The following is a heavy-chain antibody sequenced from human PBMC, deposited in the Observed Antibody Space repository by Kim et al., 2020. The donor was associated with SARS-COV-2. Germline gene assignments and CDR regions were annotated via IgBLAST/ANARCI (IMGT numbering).Heavy chain of an antibody. CDR3: AREGYCSSTSCLGYGMDV. CDR2: IYYSGST. D-gene: IGHD2-2*01. CDR1: GGSISSSSYY. Sequence: SETLSLTCTVSGGSISSSSYYWGWIRQPPGKGLEWIGSIYYSGSTYYNPSLKSRVTISVDTSKNQFSLKLSSVTAADTAVYYCAREGYCSSTSCLGYGMDVWGQGTTVTVSS. J-gene: IGHJ6*02. V-gene: IGHV4-39*07.